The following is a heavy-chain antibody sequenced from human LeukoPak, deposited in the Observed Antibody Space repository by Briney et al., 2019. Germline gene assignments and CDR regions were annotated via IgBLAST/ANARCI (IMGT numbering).Heavy chain of an antibody. CDR3: AREENIVVVPAANILDY. V-gene: IGHV3-23*01. CDR2: ISGSGGST. D-gene: IGHD2-2*01. CDR1: GFSFSSYA. Sequence: GGSLRLSCAASGFSFSSYAMSWVRQAPGKGLEWVSAISGSGGSTYYADSVKGRFTISRDNAKNSLYLQMNSLRAEDTAVYYCAREENIVVVPAANILDYWGQGTLVTVSS. J-gene: IGHJ4*02.